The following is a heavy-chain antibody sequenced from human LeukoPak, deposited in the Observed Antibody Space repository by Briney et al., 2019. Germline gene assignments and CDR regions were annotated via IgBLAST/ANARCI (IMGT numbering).Heavy chain of an antibody. CDR3: AREGRFFDWFLDGGWFDP. V-gene: IGHV3-9*01. CDR2: ISWNSGSI. CDR1: GFTFDDYA. D-gene: IGHD3-9*01. J-gene: IGHJ5*02. Sequence: GGSLRLSCAASGFTFDDYAMHWVRQAPGKGLEWVSGISWNSGSIGYADSVKGRFTLSRDNAKNSLYLQMNSLRAEDTAVYYCAREGRFFDWFLDGGWFDPWGQGTLVTVSS.